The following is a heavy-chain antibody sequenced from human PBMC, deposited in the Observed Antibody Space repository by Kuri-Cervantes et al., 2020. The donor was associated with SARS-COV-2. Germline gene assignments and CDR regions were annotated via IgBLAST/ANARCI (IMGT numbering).Heavy chain of an antibody. V-gene: IGHV3-48*01. CDR3: ARDLITGTTNFDY. D-gene: IGHD1-7*01. CDR2: ISSSSSTI. J-gene: IGHJ4*02. Sequence: GGSLRLSCAASGFTFSSYSMNWVRQAPGKGLEWVSYISSSSSTIYYADSVKGRFTISRDNAKSSLYLQMNSLRAEDTAVYYCARDLITGTTNFDYWGQGTLVTVSS. CDR1: GFTFSSYS.